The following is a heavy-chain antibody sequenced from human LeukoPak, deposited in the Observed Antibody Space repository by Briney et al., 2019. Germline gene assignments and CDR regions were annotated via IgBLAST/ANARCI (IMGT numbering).Heavy chain of an antibody. D-gene: IGHD4-17*01. Sequence: GGSLRLSCAASGFTSEFTFGTYSMNWVRQAPGKGLEWLSYISSTRSTIYYADSVKGRFTISRDNAKNTLYLQMNRLRVADTAIYYCAKDRHDYGDYAFDSWGQGTLVTVSS. CDR3: AKDRHDYGDYAFDS. CDR1: GFTSEFTFGTYS. J-gene: IGHJ4*02. CDR2: ISSTRSTI. V-gene: IGHV3-48*01.